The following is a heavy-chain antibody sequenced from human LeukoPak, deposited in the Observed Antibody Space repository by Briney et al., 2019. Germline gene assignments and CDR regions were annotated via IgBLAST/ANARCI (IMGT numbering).Heavy chain of an antibody. J-gene: IGHJ5*02. CDR1: GGSVSSGSYY. V-gene: IGHV4-61*01. Sequence: SETLSLTYTVSGGSVSSGSYYWSWIRQPPGKGLEWIGYIYYSGSTNYNPSLKSRVTISVDTSKNQFSLKLSSVTAADTAVYYCAREGLWFGELLYNWFDPWGQGTLVTVSS. D-gene: IGHD3-10*01. CDR3: AREGLWFGELLYNWFDP. CDR2: IYYSGST.